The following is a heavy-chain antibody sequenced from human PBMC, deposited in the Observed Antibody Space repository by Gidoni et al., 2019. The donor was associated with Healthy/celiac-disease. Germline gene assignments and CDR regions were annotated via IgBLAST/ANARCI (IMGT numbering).Heavy chain of an antibody. J-gene: IGHJ4*02. CDR1: GFTFSSFA. Sequence: QVQLVESGGGVVQPGRSLRLSCAASGFTFSSFAMHWVRQAPGKGLEWGAVISYDGSNKYYADSVKGRFTISRDNSKNTLYLQMNSLRAEDTAVYYCARGGVGGSLSVFDYWGQGTLVTVSS. CDR2: ISYDGSNK. D-gene: IGHD1-26*01. V-gene: IGHV3-30*04. CDR3: ARGGVGGSLSVFDY.